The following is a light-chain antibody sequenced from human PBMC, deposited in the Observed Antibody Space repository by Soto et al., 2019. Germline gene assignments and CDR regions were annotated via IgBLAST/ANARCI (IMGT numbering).Light chain of an antibody. CDR3: QQSYSTSPIT. Sequence: DIPMTQSPSSLSASVGDRVTITFRASQIISSYLNWYQQKPGKAPKLLIYAASSLQSGVPSRFSGSGSGTDFTLTISSPQPEDFATYYCQQSYSTSPITFGQGTRLEIK. J-gene: IGKJ5*01. CDR2: AAS. CDR1: QIISSY. V-gene: IGKV1-39*01.